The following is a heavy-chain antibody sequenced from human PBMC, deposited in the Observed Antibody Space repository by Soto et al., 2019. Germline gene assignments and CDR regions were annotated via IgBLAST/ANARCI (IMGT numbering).Heavy chain of an antibody. CDR2: IYYSGST. CDR1: GGSISSSSYY. CDR3: ARHSRLYDSSGYAPNDAFDI. V-gene: IGHV4-39*01. Sequence: ASGTLSVTCTVSGGSISSSSYYWGWIRQPPGKGLEWIGSIYYSGSTYYNPSLKSRVTISVDTSKNQFSLKLSSVTAADTAVYYCARHSRLYDSSGYAPNDAFDIWGQGTMVTVSS. D-gene: IGHD3-22*01. J-gene: IGHJ3*02.